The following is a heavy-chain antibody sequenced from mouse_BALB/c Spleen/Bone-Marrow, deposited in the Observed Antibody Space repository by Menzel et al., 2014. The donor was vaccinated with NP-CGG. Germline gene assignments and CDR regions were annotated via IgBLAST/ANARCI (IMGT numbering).Heavy chain of an antibody. V-gene: IGHV2-6-7*01. Sequence: QVQLKESGPGLVAPSQSLSITRTVSGFSLTGYAVNWVRQPPGKGLEWLGMIWGDGSTDYNSALKSRLSISKDNSKSQVFLKMNSLQTDDTARYYCAREDRGALDYWGQGTSVTVSS. CDR3: AREDRGALDY. J-gene: IGHJ4*01. CDR2: IWGDGST. CDR1: GFSLTGYA.